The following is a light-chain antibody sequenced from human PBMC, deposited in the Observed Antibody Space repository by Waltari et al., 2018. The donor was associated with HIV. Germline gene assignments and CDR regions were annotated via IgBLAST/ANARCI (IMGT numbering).Light chain of an antibody. CDR2: DAS. V-gene: IGKV3-11*01. CDR3: QQRSNWPPS. J-gene: IGKJ4*01. CDR1: QSVSSY. Sequence: EIALTQSPATLSLSPGERATLSCRASQSVSSYLAWYQQKPDQAPRLLIYDASNRATGIPARFSGSGSGTDFTLTISSLEPEDFAVYYCQQRSNWPPSFGGGTKVEIK.